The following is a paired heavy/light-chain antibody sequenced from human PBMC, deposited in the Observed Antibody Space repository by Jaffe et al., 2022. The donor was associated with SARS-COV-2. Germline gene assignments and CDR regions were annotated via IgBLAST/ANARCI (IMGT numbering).Heavy chain of an antibody. CDR1: GGSIRSSNYY. V-gene: IGHV4-39*01. D-gene: IGHD3-16*01. CDR2: IYYSGTT. CDR3: VRVGPLERATSVALDP. J-gene: IGHJ5*02. Sequence: QLQLQESGPGLVKPSETLSLTCGVSGGSIRSSNYYWGWIRQPPGKGLEWIGNIYYSGTTYYNPSLKSRVTISGDMSRNQFSLKLSSVTAADTSVYYCVRVGPLERATSVALDPWGPGTLVTVSS.
Light chain of an antibody. CDR2: AAS. CDR1: QSISIY. J-gene: IGKJ1*01. CDR3: QQSYSSPWT. Sequence: DIQMTQSPSSLSASIGDRVTITCRASQSISIYLNWYRQKPGKAPELLIYAASTLQGAVPSKFSGSGSGTDFSLTISSLQPEDFATYYCQQSYSSPWTFGQGTKVEIK. V-gene: IGKV1-39*01.